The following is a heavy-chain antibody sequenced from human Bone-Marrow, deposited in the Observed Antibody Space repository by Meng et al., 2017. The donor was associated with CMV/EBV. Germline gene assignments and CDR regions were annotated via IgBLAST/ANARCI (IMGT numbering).Heavy chain of an antibody. CDR3: ASMWEGGY. Sequence: ETLSLTCAASGFTFSNAWMSWVRQAPGKGLEWVADIEGDGNTKYYADSVKGRFTISRDNAKRSLYLQLNALRVEDTAMYYCASMWEGGYWGQGTLVTVSS. CDR2: IEGDGNTK. D-gene: IGHD1-26*01. V-gene: IGHV3-7*01. J-gene: IGHJ4*02. CDR1: GFTFSNAW.